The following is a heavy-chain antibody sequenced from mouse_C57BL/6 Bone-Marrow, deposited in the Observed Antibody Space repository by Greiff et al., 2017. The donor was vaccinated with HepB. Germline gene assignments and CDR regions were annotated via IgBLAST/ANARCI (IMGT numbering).Heavy chain of an antibody. V-gene: IGHV1-26*01. CDR3: ARDGNQG. D-gene: IGHD2-1*01. J-gene: IGHJ2*01. CDR2: INPNNGGT. CDR1: GYTFTDYY. Sequence: EVQLQQSGPELVKPGASVKISCKASGYTFTDYYMNWVKQSHGKSLEWIGDINPNNGGTSYNQKFKGKATLTVDKSSSTAYMELRSLTSEDSAVYYCARDGNQGWGQGTTLTVSS.